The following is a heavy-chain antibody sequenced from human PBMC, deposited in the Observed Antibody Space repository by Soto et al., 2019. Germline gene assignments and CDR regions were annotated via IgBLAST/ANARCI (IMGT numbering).Heavy chain of an antibody. J-gene: IGHJ3*02. CDR2: ITWNSGTI. D-gene: IGHD3-22*01. CDR1: GFTFDDYA. V-gene: IGHV3-9*01. CDR3: AKSANHYYDSAFDI. Sequence: GGSLRLSCAASGFTFDDYAMHWVRQAPGRGLEWVSRITWNSGTIDYADSVKGRFTISRDNAKNSLYLQMNSLRAEDTAVYYCAKSANHYYDSAFDIWGQGTMVTVSS.